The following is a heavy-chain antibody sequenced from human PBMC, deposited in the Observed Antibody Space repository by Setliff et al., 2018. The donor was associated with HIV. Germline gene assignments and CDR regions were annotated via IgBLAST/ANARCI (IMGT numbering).Heavy chain of an antibody. J-gene: IGHJ6*03. D-gene: IGHD2-2*01. Sequence: SGPTLVNPTQTLTLTCTFSGFSLSTTGVGVGWIRQPPGKALEWLVLIYWDNDMRYSPSLKRRLTITKDTSKNQVVLTMTNMDPVDTATYYCAHSYCSSTSCYPHYYYYMDVWGKGTTVNVSS. CDR2: IYWDNDM. CDR3: AHSYCSSTSCYPHYYYYMDV. CDR1: GFSLSTTGVG. V-gene: IGHV2-5*02.